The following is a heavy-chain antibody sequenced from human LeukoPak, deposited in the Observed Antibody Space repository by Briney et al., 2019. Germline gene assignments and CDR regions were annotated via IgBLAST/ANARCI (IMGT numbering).Heavy chain of an antibody. Sequence: GASVKVSCKVSGYTLTELPMHWVRQAPGKGLEWMGGFDTEDGETIYAQKFQGRVTMTEDTSTDTAYMELSSLRSEDTAVYYCATALGRYYYGMDVWGQGTTVTVSS. CDR2: FDTEDGET. J-gene: IGHJ6*02. CDR3: ATALGRYYYGMDV. D-gene: IGHD7-27*01. CDR1: GYTLTELP. V-gene: IGHV1-24*01.